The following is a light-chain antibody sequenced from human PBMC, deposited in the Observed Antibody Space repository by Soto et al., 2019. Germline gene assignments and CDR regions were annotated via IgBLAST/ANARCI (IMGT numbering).Light chain of an antibody. CDR2: EVS. V-gene: IGLV2-14*01. J-gene: IGLJ2*01. CDR3: SSYTTSGTLV. CDR1: SSDVGGYNY. Sequence: QAVVTQPTSVSGSPGQSITISCTGTSSDVGGYNYVSWYQQHPGKVPKVMIFEVSNRPSGISHRFSGSKSGNTASLTISGLQAEDEADYYCSSYTTSGTLVFGGGTKLTVL.